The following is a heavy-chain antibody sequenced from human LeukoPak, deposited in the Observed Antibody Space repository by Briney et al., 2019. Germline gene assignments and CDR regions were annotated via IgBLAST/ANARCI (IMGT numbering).Heavy chain of an antibody. J-gene: IGHJ5*02. CDR3: ARTPFGIFGVVIS. CDR2: INPNSGGT. Sequence: ASVKVSCKASGYTFTGHYMHWVRQAPGQGLEWMGWINPNSGGTNYAQKFQGRVTMTRDTSISTAYMELSRLRSDDTAVYYCARTPFGIFGVVISWGQGTLVTVSS. CDR1: GYTFTGHY. D-gene: IGHD3-3*01. V-gene: IGHV1-2*02.